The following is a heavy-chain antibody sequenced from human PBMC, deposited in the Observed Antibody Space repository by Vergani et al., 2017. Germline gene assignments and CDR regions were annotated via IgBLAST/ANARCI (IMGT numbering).Heavy chain of an antibody. CDR2: IYYNDDK. D-gene: IGHD2-2*01. CDR3: AHTVRGVVPVTFDY. V-gene: IGHV2-5*01. CDR1: GFSLNTYRVG. J-gene: IGHJ4*02. Sequence: QITLKESGPTLVKPTQTLTLTCTFSGFSLNTYRVGVAWIRQPPGKALEWLALIYYNDDKRYNPSLMSRLTITKDTSKNQVVLTLTNMDPVDTATYFCAHTVRGVVPVTFDYWGPGSLVTVSS.